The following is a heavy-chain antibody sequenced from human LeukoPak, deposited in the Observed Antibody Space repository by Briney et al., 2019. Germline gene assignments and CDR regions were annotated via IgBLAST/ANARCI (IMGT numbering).Heavy chain of an antibody. CDR2: MNPNSGNT. CDR1: GYTFTSYD. V-gene: IGHV1-8*01. CDR3: ARGTDIVVVVAETRDCWFDP. Sequence: GASVKVSCKASGYTFTSYDINWVRQATGQGLEWMGWMNPNSGNTGYAQKFQGRVTMTRNTSISTAYMELSSLRSEDTAVYYCARGTDIVVVVAETRDCWFDPWGQGTLVTVSS. D-gene: IGHD2-15*01. J-gene: IGHJ5*02.